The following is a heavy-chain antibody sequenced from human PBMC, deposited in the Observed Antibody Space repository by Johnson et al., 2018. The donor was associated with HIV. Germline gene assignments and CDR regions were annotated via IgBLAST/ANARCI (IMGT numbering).Heavy chain of an antibody. CDR3: AKERRTGAFDI. J-gene: IGHJ3*02. V-gene: IGHV3-7*05. CDR2: IKQDGSET. CDR1: GFTFSSYW. Sequence: VQLVESGGGLVQPGGSLRLSCAASGFTFSSYWMSWVRQAPGKGLEWVANIKQDGSETYYVDSVKGRFTISRDNAKNSLYLQMDSLGGEDTAVYFGAKERRTGAFDIWGQGTMVTVSS.